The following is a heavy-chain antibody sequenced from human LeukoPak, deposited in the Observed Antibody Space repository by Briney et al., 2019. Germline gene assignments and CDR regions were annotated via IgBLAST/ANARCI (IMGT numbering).Heavy chain of an antibody. CDR3: ARTSARGAQFDY. J-gene: IGHJ4*02. CDR1: GGSIRNYY. Sequence: SETPSLTCTVPGGSIRNYYWSWLWQPAGMGLEWIWRIYASGSTNYNPSLKSRVTMSVDTSNNQFSLNLSSVTAADTAVYYCARTSARGAQFDYWGQGTLVTVSS. D-gene: IGHD3-10*01. V-gene: IGHV4-4*07. CDR2: IYASGST.